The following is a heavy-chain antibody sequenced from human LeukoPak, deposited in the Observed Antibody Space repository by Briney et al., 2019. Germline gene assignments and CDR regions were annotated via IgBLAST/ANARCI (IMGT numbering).Heavy chain of an antibody. CDR3: ARGPNSSGWPFDY. D-gene: IGHD6-19*01. Sequence: SQTLSLTCAISGDSVSSNSAAWHWIRQSPSRGLEWLGRTYYRSKWYNDYAVSVKSRITINPDTSKNQFSLQLNSVTPEDTAAYYCARGPNSSGWPFDYWGQGTLVTVSS. V-gene: IGHV6-1*01. J-gene: IGHJ4*02. CDR2: TYYRSKWYN. CDR1: GDSVSSNSAA.